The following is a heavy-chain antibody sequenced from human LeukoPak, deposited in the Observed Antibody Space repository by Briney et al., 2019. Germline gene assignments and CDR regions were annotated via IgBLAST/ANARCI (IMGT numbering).Heavy chain of an antibody. CDR1: GFTFSIYS. D-gene: IGHD3-10*01. V-gene: IGHV3-48*04. Sequence: GGSLRLSCAASGFTFSIYSMNWVRQAPGKGPEWVSYIRGSGSTTYYADSVKGRFTISRDNAKNSLYLQMNSLRAEDTAVYYCARDIPITMVRGVDYWGQGTLVTVSS. CDR2: IRGSGSTT. J-gene: IGHJ4*02. CDR3: ARDIPITMVRGVDY.